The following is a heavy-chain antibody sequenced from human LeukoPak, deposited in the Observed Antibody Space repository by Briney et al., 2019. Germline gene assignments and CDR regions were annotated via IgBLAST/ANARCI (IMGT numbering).Heavy chain of an antibody. CDR1: GFTFSSYG. D-gene: IGHD6-13*01. V-gene: IGHV3-33*06. Sequence: PGGSLRLSCAASGFTFSSYGMHWVRQAPGKGLEWVAVIWYDGSNKYYADSVKGRFTISRDNSKNTLYLQMNSLRAEDTAVYYCAKDNGSGRIAAAGTFPFDYWGQGTLVTVSS. CDR3: AKDNGSGRIAAAGTFPFDY. CDR2: IWYDGSNK. J-gene: IGHJ4*02.